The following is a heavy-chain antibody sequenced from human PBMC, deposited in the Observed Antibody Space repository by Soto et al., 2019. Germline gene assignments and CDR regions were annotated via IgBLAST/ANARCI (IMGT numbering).Heavy chain of an antibody. CDR3: ARGVVVVVAATRVDYYYYYGMDV. CDR2: IIPIFGTA. V-gene: IGHV1-69*13. D-gene: IGHD2-15*01. J-gene: IGHJ6*02. Sequence: SVKVSCKASGGTFSSYAISWVRQAPGQGLEWMGGIIPIFGTANYAQKFQGRVTITADESTSTAYMELSSLRSEDTAVYYCARGVVVVVAATRVDYYYYYGMDVWGQGTTVTVSS. CDR1: GGTFSSYA.